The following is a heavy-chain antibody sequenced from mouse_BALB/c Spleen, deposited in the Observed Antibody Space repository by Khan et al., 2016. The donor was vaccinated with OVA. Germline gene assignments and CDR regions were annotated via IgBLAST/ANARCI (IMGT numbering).Heavy chain of an antibody. CDR3: ARRGIYFYGSSYDYVMDY. D-gene: IGHD1-1*01. V-gene: IGHV5-17*02. Sequence: EVELVESGGGLVQPGGSRKLSCAASGFTFSSFGMHWVRQAPEKGLEWVAYISSGSSTIYYADTLKGRFTISRDKPKNTLFLQMTSLRSEDTAMYYCARRGIYFYGSSYDYVMDYWGQGTSVTVSS. CDR2: ISSGSSTI. J-gene: IGHJ4*01. CDR1: GFTFSSFG.